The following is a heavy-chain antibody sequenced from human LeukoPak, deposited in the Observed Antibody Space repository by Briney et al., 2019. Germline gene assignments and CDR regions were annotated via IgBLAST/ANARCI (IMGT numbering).Heavy chain of an antibody. D-gene: IGHD3-22*01. CDR1: GYTFASYA. CDR2: INTYNGNT. V-gene: IGHV1-18*01. J-gene: IGHJ4*02. CDR3: ARHSSHAHFDY. Sequence: ASVKVSCEASGYTFASYAFSWVRQAPGQGLEWMGWINTYNGNTDYARNLQGRVTMTTETSTSTAYMELRSLRSDDTAVYFCARHSSHAHFDYWGQGTLVTVPS.